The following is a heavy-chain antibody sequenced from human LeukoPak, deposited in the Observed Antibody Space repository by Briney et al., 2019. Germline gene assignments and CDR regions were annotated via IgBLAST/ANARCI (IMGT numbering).Heavy chain of an antibody. Sequence: SETLSLTCTVPGGSISSSSYYWGWIRQPPGKGLEWIGSIYYSGSTYYNPSLKSRVTISVDTSKNQFSLKLSSVTAADTAVYYCARDDWYGGDWFDPWGQGTLVTVSS. CDR1: GGSISSSSYY. V-gene: IGHV4-39*07. CDR3: ARDDWYGGDWFDP. CDR2: IYYSGST. J-gene: IGHJ5*02. D-gene: IGHD3-9*01.